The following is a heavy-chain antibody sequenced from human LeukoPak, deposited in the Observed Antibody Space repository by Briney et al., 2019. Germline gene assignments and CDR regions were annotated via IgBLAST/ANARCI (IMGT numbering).Heavy chain of an antibody. V-gene: IGHV4-59*08. CDR1: GGPISSYY. CDR2: IYYSGST. D-gene: IGHD5-24*01. J-gene: IGHJ3*02. CDR3: ARLRELATLHDAFDI. Sequence: SETLSLTCTVSGGPISSYYWNWIRQPPGKGLEWIGYIYYSGSTNYNPSLKSRVTISVDTSKNQFSLKLGSVTAADTAVYYCARLRELATLHDAFDIWGQGTMVTVSS.